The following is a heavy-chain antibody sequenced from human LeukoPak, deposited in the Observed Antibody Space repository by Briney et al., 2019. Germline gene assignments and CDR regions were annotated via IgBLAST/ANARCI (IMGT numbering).Heavy chain of an antibody. CDR2: IYYSGST. J-gene: IGHJ6*03. CDR1: GGSIRSYY. CDR3: ARDWGVAATPGYMDV. D-gene: IGHD3-16*01. Sequence: PSETLSLTCTVSGGSIRSYYWSWIRQPPGKGLEWIACIYYSGSTNYNPSLKSRVTISVDTSKNQFSLKLTSVTAADTAVYYCARDWGVAATPGYMDVWGKGTTVTVSS. V-gene: IGHV4-59*01.